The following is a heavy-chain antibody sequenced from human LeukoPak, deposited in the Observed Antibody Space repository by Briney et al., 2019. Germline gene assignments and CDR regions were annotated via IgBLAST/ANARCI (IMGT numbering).Heavy chain of an antibody. V-gene: IGHV4-30-4*01. CDR1: GNSISSCDYY. J-gene: IGHJ4*02. CDR2: IYYSGTT. D-gene: IGHD5-12*01. CDR3: ASSGYSGYEIPYFFHY. Sequence: ASETLSLTCTVSGNSISSCDYYWSWIRQPPGKGLEWIGYIYYSGTTYNNPSVKSRVTISVDMSKNQIYLKLASVTAADTAIYYCASSGYSGYEIPYFFHYWGQGTLVTVSS.